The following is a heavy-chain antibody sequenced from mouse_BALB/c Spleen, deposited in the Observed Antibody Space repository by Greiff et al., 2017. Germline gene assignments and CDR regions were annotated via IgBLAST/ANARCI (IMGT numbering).Heavy chain of an antibody. V-gene: IGHV3-5*02. D-gene: IGHD1-1*01. CDR1: GISITTGNYR. J-gene: IGHJ4*01. CDR3: ARNYYGSSYDDYAMDY. Sequence: DVKLVESGPGLVKPSQTVSLTCTVTGISITTGNYRWSWIRQFPGNKLEWIGYIYYSGTITYNPSLTSRTTITRDTSKNQFFLEMNSLTAEDTATYYCARNYYGSSYDDYAMDYWGQGTSVTVSS. CDR2: IYYSGTI.